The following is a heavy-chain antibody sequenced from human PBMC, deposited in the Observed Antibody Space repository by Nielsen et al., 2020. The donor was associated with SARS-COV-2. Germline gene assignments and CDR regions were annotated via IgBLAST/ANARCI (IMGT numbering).Heavy chain of an antibody. J-gene: IGHJ1*01. CDR3: AKAYCGGDCYYLGNAEYFQH. CDR1: GFTFSSYG. CDR2: ISYDGSNK. D-gene: IGHD2-21*02. V-gene: IGHV3-30*18. Sequence: GGSLRLSCAASGFTFSSYGMHWVRQAPGKGLEWVAVISYDGSNKYYADSVKGRFTISRDNSKNTLYLQMNSLRAEDTAVYYCAKAYCGGDCYYLGNAEYFQHWGQGTLVTVSS.